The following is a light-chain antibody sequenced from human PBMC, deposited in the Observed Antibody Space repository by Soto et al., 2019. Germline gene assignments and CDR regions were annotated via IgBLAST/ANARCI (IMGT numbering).Light chain of an antibody. J-gene: IGKJ1*01. Sequence: DIQMTQSPSSVSASVGDRVTITCRASQGLTNYLAWYQQKPGKAPKLLIYDVYTLQSGVPSRFSGGGSGTDFTLTISSLQPEDFATYFCQQADSLPWTFGQGTKVDIK. CDR3: QQADSLPWT. CDR1: QGLTNY. V-gene: IGKV1-12*01. CDR2: DVY.